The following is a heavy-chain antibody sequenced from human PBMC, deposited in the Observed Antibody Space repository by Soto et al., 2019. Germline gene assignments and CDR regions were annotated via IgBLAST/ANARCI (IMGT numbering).Heavy chain of an antibody. CDR3: ARDSDHYYYYYYMDV. Sequence: QVQLVESGGGVVQPGRSLRLSCAASGFTFSSYGMHWVRQAPGKGLEWVAVIWYDGSNKYYADSVKGRFTISRDNSKNTLYLQMNSLRAEDTAVYYCARDSDHYYYYYYMDVWGKGNTVTVSS. CDR1: GFTFSSYG. J-gene: IGHJ6*03. V-gene: IGHV3-33*01. CDR2: IWYDGSNK.